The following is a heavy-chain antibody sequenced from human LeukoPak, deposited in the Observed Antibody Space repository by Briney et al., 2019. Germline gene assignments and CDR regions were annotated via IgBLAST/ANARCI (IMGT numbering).Heavy chain of an antibody. D-gene: IGHD3-22*01. Sequence: ASVKVSCKASGYTFTGYYMHWVRQAPGQGLEWMGWINPNSGGTNYAQKFQGRVTMTRDTSISTAYMELSRLRSDDTAVYYCARYYYDSSGTRGWFDPWGQGTLVTVSS. V-gene: IGHV1-2*02. CDR2: INPNSGGT. CDR1: GYTFTGYY. J-gene: IGHJ5*02. CDR3: ARYYYDSSGTRGWFDP.